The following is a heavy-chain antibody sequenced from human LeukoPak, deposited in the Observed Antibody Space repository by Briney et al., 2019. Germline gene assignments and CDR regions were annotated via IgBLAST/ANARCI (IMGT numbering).Heavy chain of an antibody. Sequence: GGSLRLSCAASIFSFSTFGFHWVRQAPGKGLEWVSAISGSGGSTYYADSVKGRFTISRDNSKNTLYLQMNSLRAEDTAVYYCAKRAIRLRIMITFGGGEFDYWGQGTVVTVSS. J-gene: IGHJ4*02. CDR3: AKRAIRLRIMITFGGGEFDY. V-gene: IGHV3-23*01. CDR1: IFSFSTFG. D-gene: IGHD3-16*01. CDR2: ISGSGGST.